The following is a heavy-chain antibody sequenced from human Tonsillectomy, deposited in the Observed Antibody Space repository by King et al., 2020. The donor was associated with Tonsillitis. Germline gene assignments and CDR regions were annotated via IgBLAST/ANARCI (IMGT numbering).Heavy chain of an antibody. V-gene: IGHV3-23*04. CDR3: AKVAGQWLVRGGYFDY. CDR2: FSGSGVSP. D-gene: IGHD6-19*01. Sequence: VQLVESGGGLVQPGGSLRLSCAASGFTFSSYAMSWVRQAPGKGRDGFPAFSGSGVSPSNPDSVRGRLTISRDNSKNTLYLQMNSLRAEDTAVYYCAKVAGQWLVRGGYFDYWGQGTLVTVSS. J-gene: IGHJ4*02. CDR1: GFTFSSYA.